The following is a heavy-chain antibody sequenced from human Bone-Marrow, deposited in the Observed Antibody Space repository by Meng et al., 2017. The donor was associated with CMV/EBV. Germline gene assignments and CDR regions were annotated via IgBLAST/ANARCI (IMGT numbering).Heavy chain of an antibody. D-gene: IGHD3-3*01. V-gene: IGHV1-2*02. CDR3: ARDAPDSPYYDFWSGWYYGMDV. CDR2: INPNSGGT. Sequence: SVNVSCLVTGYTFTVYYMHWVRQAPGQGLEWMGWINPNSGGTNYAQKFQGRVTMTRDTSISTAYMELSRLRSDDTAVYYCARDAPDSPYYDFWSGWYYGMDVWGQGTTVTVSS. CDR1: GYTFTVYY. J-gene: IGHJ6*02.